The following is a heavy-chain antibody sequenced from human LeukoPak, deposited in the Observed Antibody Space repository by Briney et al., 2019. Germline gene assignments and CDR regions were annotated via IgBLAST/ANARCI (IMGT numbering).Heavy chain of an antibody. CDR1: GFTFSSYA. CDR3: AKNTYYYDSSGYGDYYYMDV. CDR2: ISGSGGST. D-gene: IGHD3-22*01. J-gene: IGHJ6*03. V-gene: IGHV3-23*01. Sequence: PGGSLRLSRAASGFTFSSYAMSWVRQAPGKGLEWVSAISGSGGSTYYADSVKGRFTISRDNSKNTLYLQMNSLRAEDTAVYYCAKNTYYYDSSGYGDYYYMDVWGKGTTVTVSS.